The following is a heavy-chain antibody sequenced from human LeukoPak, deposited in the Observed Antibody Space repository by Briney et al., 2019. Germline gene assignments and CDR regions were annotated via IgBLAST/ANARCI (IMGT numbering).Heavy chain of an antibody. CDR3: ASPPRLLWFGESHFDY. D-gene: IGHD3-10*01. V-gene: IGHV1-46*01. Sequence: ASVKVSCKASGYTFTSYYMHWVRQAPGQGLEWMGIINPSGGSTSYAQKFQGRVTMTRDTSTSTVYMELSSLRSEDTAVYYCASPPRLLWFGESHFDYWGQGTLVTVSS. CDR2: INPSGGST. J-gene: IGHJ4*02. CDR1: GYTFTSYY.